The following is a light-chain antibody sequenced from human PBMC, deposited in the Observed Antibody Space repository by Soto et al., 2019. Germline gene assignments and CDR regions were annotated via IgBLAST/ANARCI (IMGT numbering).Light chain of an antibody. Sequence: EIVLTQSPGTLSLSPGERATLSCRASQSVGSNYLAWYRLKPGQSPRLLIYSTSIRAAGIPDRFSGSGSGTEFTLTISRLEPEDVAVYYCQQYGNSPGTFGQGTKVE. CDR2: STS. V-gene: IGKV3-20*01. CDR1: QSVGSNY. J-gene: IGKJ1*01. CDR3: QQYGNSPGT.